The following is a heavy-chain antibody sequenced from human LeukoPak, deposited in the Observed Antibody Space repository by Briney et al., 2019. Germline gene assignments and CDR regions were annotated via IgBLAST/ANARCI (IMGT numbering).Heavy chain of an antibody. CDR1: GFTFSSYA. D-gene: IGHD3-9*01. V-gene: IGHV3-23*01. Sequence: GGSLRLSCAASGFTFSSYAMSWVRQAPGKGLEWVSATSGSGGSTYYADSVKGRFTISRDNSKNTLYLQMNNLRAEDTAVYYCAKAEYYDILTGYYSDYWGQGTLVTVSS. J-gene: IGHJ4*02. CDR2: TSGSGGST. CDR3: AKAEYYDILTGYYSDY.